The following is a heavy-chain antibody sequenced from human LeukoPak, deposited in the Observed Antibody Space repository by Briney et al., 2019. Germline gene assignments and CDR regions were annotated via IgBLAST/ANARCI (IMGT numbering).Heavy chain of an antibody. V-gene: IGHV4-31*03. Sequence: SETLSLTYSVSGDSISSGGYYWHWIRQHPEKGLEWIGYIYSTGTTYYNPSLTSRLTMSLDTSKNQFSLKVTSVTAADTAVYFCARDRPDTTSPTTVGRFDPWGQGTLVTVSP. CDR3: ARDRPDTTSPTTVGRFDP. J-gene: IGHJ5*02. CDR1: GDSISSGGYY. CDR2: IYSTGTT. D-gene: IGHD1-26*01.